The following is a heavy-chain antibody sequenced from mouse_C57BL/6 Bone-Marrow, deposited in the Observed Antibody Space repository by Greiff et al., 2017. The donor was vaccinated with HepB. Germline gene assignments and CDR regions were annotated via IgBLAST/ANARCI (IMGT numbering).Heavy chain of an antibody. Sequence: EVKLVESGGGLVKPGGSLKLSCAASGFTFSSYAMSWVRQTPEKRLEWVATISDGGSYTYYPDNVKGRFTISRDNAKNNQYLQMSHLKSEDTAMYYCAREPYFDYWGQGTTLTVSS. CDR3: AREPYFDY. CDR1: GFTFSSYA. CDR2: ISDGGSYT. V-gene: IGHV5-4*01. J-gene: IGHJ2*01.